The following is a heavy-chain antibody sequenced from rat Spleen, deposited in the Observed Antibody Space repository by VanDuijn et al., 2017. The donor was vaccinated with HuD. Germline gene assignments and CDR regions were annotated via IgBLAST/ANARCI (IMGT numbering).Heavy chain of an antibody. J-gene: IGHJ2*01. CDR3: TRENYYSRDY. D-gene: IGHD1-2*01. V-gene: IGHV5-22*01. CDR1: GFTFSDYY. CDR2: ISYEGSST. Sequence: EVQLVESGGGLVQPGRSLKLSCAASGFTFSDYYMAWVRQAPKKGLEWVASISYEGSSTYYGDSLKGRFTISRDNAKSTLYLQMNSLRSEDTATYYCTRENYYSRDYWGQGVMVTVSS.